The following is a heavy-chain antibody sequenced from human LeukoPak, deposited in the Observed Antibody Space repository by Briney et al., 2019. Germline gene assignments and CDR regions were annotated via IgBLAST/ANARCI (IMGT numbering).Heavy chain of an antibody. CDR1: GYTFTSYA. CDR2: INAGNGNT. CDR3: AREGSEGWHFDY. Sequence: GASVKVSCKASGYTFTSYAMHWVRQAPGQRLEWMGWINAGNGNTKYSQKFQGRVTITRDTSASTAYMELSSLRSEDTAVYYCAREGSEGWHFDYWGQGTLVTVSS. V-gene: IGHV1-3*01. J-gene: IGHJ4*02. D-gene: IGHD6-19*01.